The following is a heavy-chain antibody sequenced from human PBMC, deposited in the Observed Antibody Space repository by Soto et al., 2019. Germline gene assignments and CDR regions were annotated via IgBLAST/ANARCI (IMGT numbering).Heavy chain of an antibody. V-gene: IGHV3-30-3*01. J-gene: IGHJ2*01. Sequence: QVQLVESGGGVVQPGRSLRLSCAASGFTFSTYAMHWVRRPPGKGLEWVAFVSYDVNNAYYADSVKGRFTISRDNSRNTLYLQMSSLRAEDTGLYYSARDTVRGGPTFAVWYLDLWGRGTLVTVSS. CDR1: GFTFSTYA. CDR2: VSYDVNNA. D-gene: IGHD3-10*01. CDR3: ARDTVRGGPTFAVWYLDL.